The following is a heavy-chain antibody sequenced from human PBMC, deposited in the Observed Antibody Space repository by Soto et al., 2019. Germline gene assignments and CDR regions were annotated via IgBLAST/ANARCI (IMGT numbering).Heavy chain of an antibody. CDR1: GFTFSSYS. D-gene: IGHD1-26*01. CDR2: ISSISGYI. Sequence: PGGSLRLSCTASGFTFSSYSMNWVRQAPGKGLEWVSSISSISGYIYYADSVKGRFTISRDNAKNSLYLQMNSLRAEDTAVYYCARSRYSGSNWFDPWGQGTLVTVSS. J-gene: IGHJ5*02. V-gene: IGHV3-21*04. CDR3: ARSRYSGSNWFDP.